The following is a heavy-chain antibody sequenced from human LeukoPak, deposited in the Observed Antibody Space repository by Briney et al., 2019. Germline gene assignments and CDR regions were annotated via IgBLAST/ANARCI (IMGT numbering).Heavy chain of an antibody. D-gene: IGHD3-3*01. V-gene: IGHV4-59*01. CDR1: GGSISSYY. J-gene: IGHJ4*02. CDR2: IYYSGST. CDR3: ARDRPVDYDFWSSYYDY. Sequence: SETLSPTCTVSGGSISSYYWSWIRQPPPKGLEWIGYIYYSGSTNYNPSLKSRVTISVDTSKNQFSLKLSSVTAADTAVYYCARDRPVDYDFWSSYYDYWGQGTLVTVSS.